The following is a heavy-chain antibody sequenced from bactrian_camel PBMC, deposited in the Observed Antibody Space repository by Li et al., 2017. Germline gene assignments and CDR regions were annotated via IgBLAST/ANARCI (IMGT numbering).Heavy chain of an antibody. CDR3: AAPGETAGNCRIPGGIRY. CDR1: KPITQYS. J-gene: IGHJ4*01. V-gene: IGHV3S53*01. Sequence: VQLVESGGGSVKTGGSLRLSCVASKPITQYSLAWFRQAPGKARDGVARITSSGLERIATSVKGRFTISLDTAKTTTYLQMNSLKVEDTAMYYCAAPGETAGNCRIPGGIRYWGQGTQVTVS. D-gene: IGHD5*01. CDR2: ITSSGLE.